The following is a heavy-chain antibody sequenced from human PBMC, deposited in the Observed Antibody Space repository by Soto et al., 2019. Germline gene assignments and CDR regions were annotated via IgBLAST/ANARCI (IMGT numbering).Heavy chain of an antibody. CDR3: ATTGKDIVVVPAASSNWLDP. D-gene: IGHD2-2*01. CDR2: FDPEDGET. V-gene: IGHV1-24*01. CDR1: GYTLTELS. Sequence: ASVKVSCKVSGYTLTELSMHWVRQAPGKGLEWMGGFDPEDGETIYAQKFQGRVTMTEDTSTDTAYMELSSLRSEDTAVYYCATTGKDIVVVPAASSNWLDPWGQGTIVTV. J-gene: IGHJ5*02.